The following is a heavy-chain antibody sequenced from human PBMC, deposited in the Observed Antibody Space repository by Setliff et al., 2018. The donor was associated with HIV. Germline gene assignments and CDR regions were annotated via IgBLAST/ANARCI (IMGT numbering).Heavy chain of an antibody. Sequence: PGGSLRLSCAAFGFTFSSYGMHWVRQAPGKGLEWVAFIHYDVSSKYYGDSVKGRFTISRDNSRNTLYLQMNSLRAEDTAVYYCAKDHGGSVDCWGQGTLVTVSS. D-gene: IGHD1-26*01. V-gene: IGHV3-30*02. CDR2: IHYDVSSK. J-gene: IGHJ4*02. CDR3: AKDHGGSVDC. CDR1: GFTFSSYG.